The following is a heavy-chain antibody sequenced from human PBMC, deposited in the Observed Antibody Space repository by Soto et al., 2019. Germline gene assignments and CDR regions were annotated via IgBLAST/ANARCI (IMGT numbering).Heavy chain of an antibody. J-gene: IGHJ4*02. D-gene: IGHD6-6*01. V-gene: IGHV3-11*01. CDR1: GFTFSDYS. Sequence: QVQLVESGGALVKPGGSLRLSCAASGFTFSDYSMSWIRQAPGKGLEWVSYIDSRGRTISYADSVKGRFTISRDDAKNSLYLQMNSLRAEDTAVYYCARQAARNYFDFWGQGTLVTVSS. CDR3: ARQAARNYFDF. CDR2: IDSRGRTI.